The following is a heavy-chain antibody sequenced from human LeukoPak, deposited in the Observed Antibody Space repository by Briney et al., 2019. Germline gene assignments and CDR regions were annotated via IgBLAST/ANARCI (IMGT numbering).Heavy chain of an antibody. CDR3: ARGGGPSRKRWFDP. CDR2: MNPNNGNT. D-gene: IGHD6-13*01. CDR1: GYTFTSYD. J-gene: IGHJ5*02. V-gene: IGHV1-8*01. Sequence: GASVKVSCKASGYTFTSYDINWVRQATGQGLEWMGWMNPNNGNTGYAQKFQGRVTMTRNTSISTAYMELSSLRSEDTAVYYCARGGGPSRKRWFDPWGQGTLVTVSS.